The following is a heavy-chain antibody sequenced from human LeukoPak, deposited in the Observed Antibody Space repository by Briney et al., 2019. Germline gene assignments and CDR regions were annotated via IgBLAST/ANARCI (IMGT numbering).Heavy chain of an antibody. Sequence: GSVKVSCKTSGYTFTNYDINWVRQAPGQGLEWMGWISPYNGDTKYAQKFQDRVTMSTDTSTSTTYMELRSLRSDDTAVYYCTRATGGLSDYWGQGTLVTVSS. CDR2: ISPYNGDT. D-gene: IGHD1-1*01. J-gene: IGHJ4*02. CDR3: TRATGGLSDY. CDR1: GYTFTNYD. V-gene: IGHV1-18*04.